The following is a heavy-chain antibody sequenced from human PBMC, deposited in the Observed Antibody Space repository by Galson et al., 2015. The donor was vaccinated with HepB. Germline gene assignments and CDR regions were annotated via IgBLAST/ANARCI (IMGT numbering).Heavy chain of an antibody. D-gene: IGHD6-19*01. CDR2: ISGSGGST. CDR1: GFTFSSYA. CDR3: AKVRYSGGWYGRSDY. J-gene: IGHJ4*02. V-gene: IGHV3-23*01. Sequence: SLRLSCAASGFTFSSYAMNWVRQAPGKGLEWVSTISGSGGSTYYADSVKGRFAISSDNSKNTLYLQMNSLRAEDTAVYYCAKVRYSGGWYGRSDYWGQGTLVTVSS.